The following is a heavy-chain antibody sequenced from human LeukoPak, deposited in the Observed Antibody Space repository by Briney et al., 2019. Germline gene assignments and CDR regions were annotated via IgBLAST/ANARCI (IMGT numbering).Heavy chain of an antibody. J-gene: IGHJ4*02. CDR1: GGTFSSYA. V-gene: IGHV1-69*13. D-gene: IGHD6-6*01. CDR2: IIPIFGTA. Sequence: SVKVSCKASGGTFSSYAISWVRQAPGQGLEWMGGIIPIFGTANYAQKFQGRVTITADESTSTAYMELSSLRSEDTAVYYCARVPYSSSSPYYFDYWGQGTLVTVS. CDR3: ARVPYSSSSPYYFDY.